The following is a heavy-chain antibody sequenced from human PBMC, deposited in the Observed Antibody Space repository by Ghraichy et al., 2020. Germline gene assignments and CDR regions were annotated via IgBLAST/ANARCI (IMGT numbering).Heavy chain of an antibody. CDR1: GGSISSYY. CDR3: ARGQGRIFWDPWGHYYDSSGYYKALYYFDY. V-gene: IGHV4-59*01. J-gene: IGHJ4*02. D-gene: IGHD3-22*01. CDR2: IYYSGST. Sequence: SETLSLTCTVSGGSISSYYWSWIRQPPGKGLEWIGYIYYSGSTNYNPSLKSRVTISVDTSKNQFSLKLSSVTAADTAVYYCARGQGRIFWDPWGHYYDSSGYYKALYYFDYWGQGTLVTVSS.